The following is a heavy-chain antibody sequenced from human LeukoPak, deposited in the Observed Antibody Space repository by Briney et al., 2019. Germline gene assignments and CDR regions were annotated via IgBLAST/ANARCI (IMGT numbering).Heavy chain of an antibody. Sequence: GGSLRLSCAASGFTFSNYNMNWVRQAPGKGLEWVSVISISSTYIYYADSVKGRFTISRDNAKNSLYLQMNTRRAEDTAVYYCARDRTTVTTFDYWGQGTLVTVSS. V-gene: IGHV3-21*01. CDR1: GFTFSNYN. D-gene: IGHD4-17*01. J-gene: IGHJ4*02. CDR2: ISISSTYI. CDR3: ARDRTTVTTFDY.